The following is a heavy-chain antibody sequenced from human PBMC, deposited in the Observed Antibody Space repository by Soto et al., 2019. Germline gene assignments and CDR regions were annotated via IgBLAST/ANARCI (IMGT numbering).Heavy chain of an antibody. Sequence: GGSQRLSCAASGFTFRTYGMHWVRQAPGKGLEWVAFISDDGSQKYYGDSVKGRFTISRDNSKNTLSLRMISLRTEDTSVYYCAKEAPGGWHFFDTWGQGTLVTVSS. CDR1: GFTFRTYG. D-gene: IGHD6-19*01. CDR3: AKEAPGGWHFFDT. J-gene: IGHJ4*02. V-gene: IGHV3-30*18. CDR2: ISDDGSQK.